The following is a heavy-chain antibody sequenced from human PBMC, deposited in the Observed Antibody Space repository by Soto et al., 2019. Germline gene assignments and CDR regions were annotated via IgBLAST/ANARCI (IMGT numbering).Heavy chain of an antibody. CDR1: GGSISSGY. CDR3: ARRYGGNFDY. CDR2: NYYSGST. J-gene: IGHJ4*02. Sequence: SETLSLTCTVSGGSISSGYWSWIRQPPGKGQEWIGYNYYSGSTNYNPSLKSRVTISVDTSKNQFSLKLSSLTAADTAVYYCARRYGGNFDYWGQGTLVTVSS. D-gene: IGHD1-26*01. V-gene: IGHV4-59*01.